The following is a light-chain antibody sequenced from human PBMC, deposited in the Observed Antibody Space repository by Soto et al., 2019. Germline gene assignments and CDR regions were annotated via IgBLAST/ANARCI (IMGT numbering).Light chain of an antibody. V-gene: IGLV1-47*02. CDR3: AAWDDSLSGRYV. J-gene: IGLJ1*01. CDR2: DND. Sequence: QAVATQPPSASGPPGQRVTISCSGGSSNIGSNFVYWYQQLPGTAPKLLIYDNDQRPSGVPDRISGSKSGTSASLAISGLRSEDEADYYCAAWDDSLSGRYVFGTGTKLTVL. CDR1: SSNIGSNF.